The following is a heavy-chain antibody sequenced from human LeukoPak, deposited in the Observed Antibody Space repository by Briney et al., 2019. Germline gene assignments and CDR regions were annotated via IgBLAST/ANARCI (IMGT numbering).Heavy chain of an antibody. CDR2: ISYSGT. CDR3: ARRTSNPVGAIDY. V-gene: IGHV4-39*01. Sequence: SETLSLTCTVSGGSISISNYYWGWIRQPPGRGQEWIGSISYSGTYYNPSLKSRLTISVDTSKNHFSLNLRSVTAADTAVYYCARRTSNPVGAIDYWGQGTLVTVSS. J-gene: IGHJ4*02. D-gene: IGHD1-26*01. CDR1: GGSISISNYY.